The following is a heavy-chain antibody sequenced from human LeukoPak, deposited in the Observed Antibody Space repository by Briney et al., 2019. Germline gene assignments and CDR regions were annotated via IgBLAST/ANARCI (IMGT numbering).Heavy chain of an antibody. CDR1: GFIFSSYD. V-gene: IGHV3-13*01. J-gene: IGHJ2*01. CDR2: IDPAGNT. Sequence: GGSLRLSCVASGFIFSSYDMHWVRHATGKGLEWISAIDPAGNTWYSDSVKGRFTISRENARSSLFLQMNSLRAADTAVYYCVREPSYTGTWWYPDLWGRGTLVTVSS. D-gene: IGHD1-14*01. CDR3: VREPSYTGTWWYPDL.